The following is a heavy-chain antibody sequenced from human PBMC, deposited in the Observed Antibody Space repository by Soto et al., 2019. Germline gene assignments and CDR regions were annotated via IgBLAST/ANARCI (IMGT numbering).Heavy chain of an antibody. CDR2: MFHGLGP. CDR3: ARDRHWYGSGGPFYSAGSFDI. D-gene: IGHD6-25*01. Sequence: QVHLLQSGPTLVKPSETLSLTCTFSGGSISSYYWSWIRQPPGKGLEWIGYMFHGLGPNYNSSLRGRVYISVDTTKNQFSLELRSLTAADTAVYYCARDRHWYGSGGPFYSAGSFDIWGQGTMVAVS. V-gene: IGHV4-59*01. J-gene: IGHJ3*02. CDR1: GGSISSYY.